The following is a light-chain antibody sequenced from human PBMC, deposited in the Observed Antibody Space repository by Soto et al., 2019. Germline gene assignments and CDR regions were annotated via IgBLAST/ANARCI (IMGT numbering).Light chain of an antibody. CDR2: VAS. Sequence: DIQMTQSPSSLSASVGDRVTITCRASQSINKYLNWYQHKPGKAPQLLIYVASNLDSGVPSRFSGSGSGTEFTLTISSLQPDDSATYFCQRYNDKFGQGTKVDNK. CDR1: QSINKY. J-gene: IGKJ1*01. V-gene: IGKV1-39*01. CDR3: QRYNDK.